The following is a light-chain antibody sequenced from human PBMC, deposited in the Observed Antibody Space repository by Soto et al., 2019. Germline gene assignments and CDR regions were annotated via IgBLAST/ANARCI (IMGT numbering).Light chain of an antibody. CDR3: QHRSNWPPFYT. CDR2: WAS. Sequence: DIVMTQSPDSLALSLGERASINCKSSQSLLYSANSDNYLAWYQYKPGQPPKLLIHWASSRASGVPDRFSGSGSRTDFNFTITSLEAEDVAVYYCQHRSNWPPFYTFGQGTKLEIK. CDR1: QSLLYSANSDNY. J-gene: IGKJ2*01. V-gene: IGKV4-1*01.